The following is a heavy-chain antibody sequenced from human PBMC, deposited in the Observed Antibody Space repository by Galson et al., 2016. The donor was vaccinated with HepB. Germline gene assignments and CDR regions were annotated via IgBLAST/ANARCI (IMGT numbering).Heavy chain of an antibody. V-gene: IGHV4-59*01. CDR3: ARDLSSSWTGGFDH. D-gene: IGHD6-13*01. J-gene: IGHJ4*02. Sequence: ETLSLTCTVSGGPISNYYWNWIRQPPGKGLEWIGYIYDSGSTNYNPSLKSRVSISVDTSKNQFSLRLTSATAADTAVYFCARDLSSSWTGGFDHWGQGTLVTVSS. CDR2: IYDSGST. CDR1: GGPISNYY.